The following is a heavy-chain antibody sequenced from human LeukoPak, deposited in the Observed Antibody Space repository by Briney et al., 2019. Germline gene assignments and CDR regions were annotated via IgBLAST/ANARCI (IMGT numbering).Heavy chain of an antibody. V-gene: IGHV4-59*08. CDR3: ARLAGGLLSNFDY. Sequence: SETLSLTCTVSGASINTYYWSWIRQPPGKGLEYIAYISYSGNTNYNPSLQSRVTMSVDTSNNQFSLRLSSVTAADTAIYYCARLAGGLLSNFDYWGQGTLVTVSS. J-gene: IGHJ4*02. D-gene: IGHD3-10*01. CDR2: ISYSGNT. CDR1: GASINTYY.